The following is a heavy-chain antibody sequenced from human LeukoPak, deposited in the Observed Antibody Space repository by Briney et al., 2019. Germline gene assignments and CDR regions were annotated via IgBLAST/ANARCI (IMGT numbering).Heavy chain of an antibody. CDR2: ISWNSGSI. D-gene: IGHD3-9*01. CDR3: AKGTRDDILTGCLHY. V-gene: IGHV3-9*01. Sequence: PGGSLRLSCAASGFTFDDYAMHWVRQAPGKGLEWVSGISWNSGSIGYADSVKGRFTISRDNAKNSLYLQMNSLRAEDTALYYCAKGTRDDILTGCLHYWGQGTLVTVSS. J-gene: IGHJ4*02. CDR1: GFTFDDYA.